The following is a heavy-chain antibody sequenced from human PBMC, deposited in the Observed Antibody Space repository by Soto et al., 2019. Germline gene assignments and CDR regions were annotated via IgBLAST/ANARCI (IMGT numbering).Heavy chain of an antibody. D-gene: IGHD3-10*01. Sequence: QVQLVQSGAEVKKPGSSVKVSCKTSGVSFNNNGIGWVRQAPGHGREWMGGVSPPFRTSNYARKCQGRISITADASTGTVNMELSSLTSEDTAQYYCATVLYCGAGSYSPYGMDVWGQGTTVTVSS. J-gene: IGHJ6*02. CDR1: GVSFNNNG. CDR3: ATVLYCGAGSYSPYGMDV. CDR2: VSPPFRTS. V-gene: IGHV1-69*01.